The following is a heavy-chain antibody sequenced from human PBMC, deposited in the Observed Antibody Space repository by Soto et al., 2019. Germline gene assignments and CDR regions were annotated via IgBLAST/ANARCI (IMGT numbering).Heavy chain of an antibody. CDR1: GFTFRGSA. CDR2: TGGISGMT. V-gene: IGHV3-23*01. J-gene: IGHJ4*02. CDR3: AKGNLSAPMYYFDY. D-gene: IGHD3-16*02. Sequence: GGSLRRSYAASGFTFRGSAVDWVRQAQAKGLEWVSSTGGISGMTFFADSVKGRFTVSRDTSKNTLYLEMNTLRVEDTAVYYCAKGNLSAPMYYFDYWGQGT.